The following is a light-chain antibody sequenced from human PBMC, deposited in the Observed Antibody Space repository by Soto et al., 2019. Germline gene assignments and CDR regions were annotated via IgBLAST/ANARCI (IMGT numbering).Light chain of an antibody. Sequence: QSALTQPASVSGSPGQSITISCTGTSSDVGLYDYVSWYQQHPGKAPQLMIYAVSNRPSGVSNRFSASKSGNTASLFISGLQAEDGADYYCSSYTSDSSYVFGSGTKVTVL. V-gene: IGLV2-14*01. J-gene: IGLJ1*01. CDR1: SSDVGLYDY. CDR2: AVS. CDR3: SSYTSDSSYV.